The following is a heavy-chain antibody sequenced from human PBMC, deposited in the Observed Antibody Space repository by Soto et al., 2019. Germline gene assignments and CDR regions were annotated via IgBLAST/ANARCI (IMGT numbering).Heavy chain of an antibody. J-gene: IGHJ5*02. CDR3: ARHIRDESTGYRRLDP. V-gene: IGHV5-51*01. Sequence: GESLKISCKVSGYSFTTNWIGWVRQMPGKGLEWMGFIYPGDSDTRYSPSFQGQVTISVDKSISTAYLQWSSLKASDTAMYYCARHIRDESTGYRRLDPWGQGTLVTVSS. CDR2: IYPGDSDT. CDR1: GYSFTTNW. D-gene: IGHD3-22*01.